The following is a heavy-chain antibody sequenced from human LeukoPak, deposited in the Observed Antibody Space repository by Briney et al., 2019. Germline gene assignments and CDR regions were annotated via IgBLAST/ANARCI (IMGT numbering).Heavy chain of an antibody. CDR2: IYYSGNT. CDR3: ARDQLPLGWFDP. CDR1: GGSISNYY. V-gene: IGHV4-59*01. Sequence: ASETLSLTCTVSGGSISNYYWSWLRQPPGNGLEWIGYIYYSGNTNYNPSLKSRVTISVDTSKSQFSLKLSSVTAADTAVYYCARDQLPLGWFDPWGQGTLVTVSS. D-gene: IGHD1-1*01. J-gene: IGHJ5*02.